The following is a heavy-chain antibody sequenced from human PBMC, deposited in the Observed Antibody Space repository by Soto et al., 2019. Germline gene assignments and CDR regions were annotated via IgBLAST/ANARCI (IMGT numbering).Heavy chain of an antibody. Sequence: QVQLQESGPGLVKPSQTLSLTCTVSGGSISSGDYYWSWIRQHPGKGLEWIGYIYYSGSTYYNPSPKSRVTISVDTPKNQFSRKLSSVTAADTAVYYCARWWSGSRQGFDPWGQGTLVTVSS. J-gene: IGHJ5*02. CDR1: GGSISSGDYY. D-gene: IGHD3-3*01. CDR2: IYYSGST. CDR3: ARWWSGSRQGFDP. V-gene: IGHV4-31*03.